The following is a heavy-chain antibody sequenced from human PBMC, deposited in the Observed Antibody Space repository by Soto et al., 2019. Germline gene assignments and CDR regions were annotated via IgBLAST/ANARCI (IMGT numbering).Heavy chain of an antibody. V-gene: IGHV3-64*07. D-gene: IGHD3-9*01. J-gene: IGHJ6*03. CDR3: ATSAKFDHLYYYYFYMNV. CDR2: ISNSGGSP. CDR1: GFTFSDYA. Sequence: ESGGGLVHPGDSLRLSCAAAGFTFSDYAMHWVRQAPGKGLEYVSAISNSGGSPYYADSVKGRFTVSRDNSKNTLYLQMDGLRVEDTAVYYCATSAKFDHLYYYYFYMNVWGVGTTVTVSS.